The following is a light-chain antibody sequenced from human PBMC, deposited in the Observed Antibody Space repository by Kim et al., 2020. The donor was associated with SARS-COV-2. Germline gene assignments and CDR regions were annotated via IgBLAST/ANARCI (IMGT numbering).Light chain of an antibody. Sequence: SPGERATLSCRASQNITSSYLAWYRQNPGQAPRLLIYGASTRATGIPDRFSGSGSGTDFTLTISRLEPEDFAVYYCQQYYSPPRTFGQGTKVDIK. J-gene: IGKJ1*01. V-gene: IGKV3-20*01. CDR2: GAS. CDR1: QNITSSY. CDR3: QQYYSPPRT.